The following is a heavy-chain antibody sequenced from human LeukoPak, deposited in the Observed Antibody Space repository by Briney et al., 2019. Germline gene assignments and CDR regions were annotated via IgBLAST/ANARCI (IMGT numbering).Heavy chain of an antibody. CDR3: ARDPPAGSYVPEFNY. Sequence: SVKVSCKASGGTFSSYAISWVRQAPGQGLEWMGGIIPIFGTANYAQKFQGRVTITADESTSTAYMELSSLRSEDTAVYYCARDPPAGSYVPEFNYWGQGTLVTVSS. J-gene: IGHJ4*02. D-gene: IGHD1-26*01. CDR1: GGTFSSYA. V-gene: IGHV1-69*13. CDR2: IIPIFGTA.